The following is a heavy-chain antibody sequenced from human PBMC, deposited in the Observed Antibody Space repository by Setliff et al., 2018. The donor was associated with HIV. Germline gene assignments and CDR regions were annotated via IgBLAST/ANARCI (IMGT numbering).Heavy chain of an antibody. Sequence: PSETLSLTCTVSGGSISSSTYYWGWIRQPPGKGLEWIGNIFYSGSTNYNPSLKSRVTMSLDTSKNEVSLKLTSVTAADTAVYHCARSYCSSTSCSYYFDYWGQGTLVTVSS. J-gene: IGHJ4*02. CDR3: ARSYCSSTSCSYYFDY. CDR1: GGSISSSTYY. D-gene: IGHD2-2*01. CDR2: IFYSGST. V-gene: IGHV4-39*07.